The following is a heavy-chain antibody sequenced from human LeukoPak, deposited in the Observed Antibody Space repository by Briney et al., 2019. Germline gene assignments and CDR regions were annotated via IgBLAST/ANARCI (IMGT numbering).Heavy chain of an antibody. Sequence: AGGSLRLSCAASGFTFSSSWMTWVRQAPGKGLEWVSAISGSGGSTYYADSVKGRFTISRDNSKNTLYLQMNSLRAEDTAVYYCAKLYMVRGVIITPPGYWGQGTLVTVSS. D-gene: IGHD3-10*01. CDR2: ISGSGGST. CDR3: AKLYMVRGVIITPPGY. V-gene: IGHV3-23*01. J-gene: IGHJ4*02. CDR1: GFTFSSSW.